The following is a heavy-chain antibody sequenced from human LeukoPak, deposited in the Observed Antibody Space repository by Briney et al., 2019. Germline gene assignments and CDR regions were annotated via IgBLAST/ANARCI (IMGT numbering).Heavy chain of an antibody. Sequence: PSETLSLTCAVYGGSFSGYYWSWIRQPPGKGLEWIGEINHSGSTNYNPSLKSRVTISVDTSKNQFSLKLSSVTAADTAVYYCARGPLSYDYVWGSYRSDAFDIWGQGTMVTVSS. CDR2: INHSGST. V-gene: IGHV4-34*01. J-gene: IGHJ3*02. D-gene: IGHD3-16*02. CDR3: ARGPLSYDYVWGSYRSDAFDI. CDR1: GGSFSGYY.